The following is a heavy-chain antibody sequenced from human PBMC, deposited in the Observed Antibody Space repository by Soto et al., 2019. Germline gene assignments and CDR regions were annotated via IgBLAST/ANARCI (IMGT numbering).Heavy chain of an antibody. V-gene: IGHV3-33*01. D-gene: IGHD6-6*01. CDR3: AREFPTSIAARFYYYGMDV. Sequence: GGSLRLSCAASGFTFSSYGMHWVRQAPGKGLEWVAVIWYDGSNKYYADSVKGRFTISRDNSKNTLYLQMNSLRAEDTAVYYCAREFPTSIAARFYYYGMDVWGQGTTVTVSS. J-gene: IGHJ6*02. CDR1: GFTFSSYG. CDR2: IWYDGSNK.